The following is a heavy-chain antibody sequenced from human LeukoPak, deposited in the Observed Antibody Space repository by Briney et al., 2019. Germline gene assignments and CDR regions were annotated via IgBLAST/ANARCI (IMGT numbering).Heavy chain of an antibody. J-gene: IGHJ4*02. CDR2: IYPGDSDT. Sequence: GESLKISCKGSGYSFTSYWIGWVRQMPGKGLEWMGIIYPGDSDTRYSPSFQGQVTISADKSISTAYLQWSSLKASDTAMYYCARLPYYYGSGSFSYYFDYWGQGTPVTVSS. V-gene: IGHV5-51*01. CDR3: ARLPYYYGSGSFSYYFDY. D-gene: IGHD3-10*01. CDR1: GYSFTSYW.